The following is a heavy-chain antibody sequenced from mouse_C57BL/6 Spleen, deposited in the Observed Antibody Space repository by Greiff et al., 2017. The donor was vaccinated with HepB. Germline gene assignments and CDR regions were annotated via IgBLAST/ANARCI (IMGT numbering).Heavy chain of an antibody. V-gene: IGHV7-3*01. D-gene: IGHD1-1*01. CDR3: ARSPSTLTTVEDYYAMDY. CDR1: GFTFTDYY. CDR2: IRNKANGYTT. Sequence: EVKLVESGGGLVQPGGSLSLSCAASGFTFTDYYMSWVRQPPGKALEWLGFIRNKANGYTTEYSASVKGRFTISRDNSQSILYLQMNALRAEDSATYYCARSPSTLTTVEDYYAMDYWGQGTSVTVSS. J-gene: IGHJ4*01.